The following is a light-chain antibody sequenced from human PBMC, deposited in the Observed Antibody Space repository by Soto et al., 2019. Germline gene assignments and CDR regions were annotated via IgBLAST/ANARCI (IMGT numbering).Light chain of an antibody. Sequence: SYELTQPPSVSVAPGKTARITCGGNNIGSKSVHWYQQKPGQAPVLVIYYDSDRPSGIPERFSGYNSGNTATLTISRVEAGDEADYYCQVWDSSSDNVVFGGGTQLTVL. J-gene: IGLJ2*01. V-gene: IGLV3-21*04. CDR2: YDS. CDR3: QVWDSSSDNVV. CDR1: NIGSKS.